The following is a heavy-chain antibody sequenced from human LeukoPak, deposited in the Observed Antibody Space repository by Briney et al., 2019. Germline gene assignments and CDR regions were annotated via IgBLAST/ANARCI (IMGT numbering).Heavy chain of an antibody. CDR2: IYYSGST. CDR1: GGSISSSSYY. CDR3: ASPRAWTNYFDY. D-gene: IGHD3/OR15-3a*01. J-gene: IGHJ4*02. Sequence: SETLSLTCTVSGGSISSSSYYWGWILQPPGKGLEWIGSIYYSGSTYYNPSLKSRVTISVDTSKNQFSLKLSSVTAADTAVYYCASPRAWTNYFDYWGQGTLVTVSS. V-gene: IGHV4-39*01.